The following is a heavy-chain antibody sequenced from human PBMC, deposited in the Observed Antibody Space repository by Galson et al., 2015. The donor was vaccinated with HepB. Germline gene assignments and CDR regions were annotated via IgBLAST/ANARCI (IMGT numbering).Heavy chain of an antibody. D-gene: IGHD4-17*01. CDR1: GYTFTSYG. V-gene: IGHV1-18*04. CDR2: ISAYNGNT. CDR3: ARDTLAVTTSYYCYGMDV. J-gene: IGHJ6*02. Sequence: SVKVSCKASGYTFTSYGISWVRQAPGQGLEWMGWISAYNGNTNYAQKLQGRVTMTTDTSTSTAYMELRSLRSDDTAVYYCARDTLAVTTSYYCYGMDVWGQGTTVTVSS.